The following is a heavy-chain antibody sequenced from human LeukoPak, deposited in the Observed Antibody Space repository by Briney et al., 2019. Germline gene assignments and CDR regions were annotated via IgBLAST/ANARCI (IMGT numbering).Heavy chain of an antibody. J-gene: IGHJ4*02. Sequence: ASVKVSCTASGYTFTGYYMHWVRQAPGQGLEWMGRINPNSGGTNYAQKFQGRVTMTRDASISTAYMELSRLRSDDTAVYYCARESHVERDDFWGQGTLITVSS. CDR3: ARESHVERDDF. D-gene: IGHD1-1*01. CDR2: INPNSGGT. CDR1: GYTFTGYY. V-gene: IGHV1-2*06.